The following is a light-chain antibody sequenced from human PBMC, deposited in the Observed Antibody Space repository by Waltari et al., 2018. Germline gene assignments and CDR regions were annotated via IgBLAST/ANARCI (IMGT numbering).Light chain of an antibody. Sequence: DIQLTQSPSFLSASVGDRVTITCRASQDISSSLAWYQQNPGLAPKLLIYAASTLQSGVPSRLSGSGSGTEFTLTNSSLQPEDFVTYYCQQVNNYPFTFGPGTILDVK. V-gene: IGKV1-9*01. CDR1: QDISSS. CDR2: AAS. J-gene: IGKJ3*01. CDR3: QQVNNYPFT.